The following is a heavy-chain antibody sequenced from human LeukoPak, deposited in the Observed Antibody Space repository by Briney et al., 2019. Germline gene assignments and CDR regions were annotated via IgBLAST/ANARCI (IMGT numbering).Heavy chain of an antibody. CDR3: ARENSGYLDY. J-gene: IGHJ4*02. D-gene: IGHD1-7*01. Sequence: PGGSLRLSCAASGFTFSTYSMSWVRQAPGKGLEWVSSISSSSSYIYYADSMKGRFTISRDNAKNSLYLQMNSLRVDDTAVYYCARENSGYLDYWGQGTLVTVSS. CDR1: GFTFSTYS. CDR2: ISSSSSYI. V-gene: IGHV3-21*01.